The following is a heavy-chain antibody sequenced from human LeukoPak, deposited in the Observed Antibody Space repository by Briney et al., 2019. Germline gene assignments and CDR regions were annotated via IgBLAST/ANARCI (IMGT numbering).Heavy chain of an antibody. D-gene: IGHD3-22*01. CDR3: ARVDYYDSSGYYGNWFDP. CDR1: GGSISSYY. V-gene: IGHV4-59*01. J-gene: IGHJ5*02. CDR2: IYYSGST. Sequence: SETLSLTCTVSGGSISSYYWSWIRQPPGQGREGSGYIYYSGSTNYHPSLKSRVTISVDTSKNQFSLKLSSVTAADTAVYYCARVDYYDSSGYYGNWFDPWGQGTLVTVSS.